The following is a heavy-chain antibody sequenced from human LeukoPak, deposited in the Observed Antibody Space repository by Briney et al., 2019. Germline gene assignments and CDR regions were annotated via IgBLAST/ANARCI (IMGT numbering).Heavy chain of an antibody. Sequence: PSETLSLTCTVSGGSMSISSYYWGWIRQPPGKGLEWIGYIYYSGSTNYKPSLKSRVTISVDTSKNQFSLKLSSVTAADTAVYYCARDSSGYYYWGQGTLVTVSS. CDR2: IYYSGST. J-gene: IGHJ4*02. V-gene: IGHV4-61*05. D-gene: IGHD3-22*01. CDR3: ARDSSGYYY. CDR1: GGSMSISSYY.